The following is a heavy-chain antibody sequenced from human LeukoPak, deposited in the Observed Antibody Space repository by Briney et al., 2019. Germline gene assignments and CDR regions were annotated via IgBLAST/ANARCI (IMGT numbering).Heavy chain of an antibody. CDR3: ARDPRQRWLQFFSNWFDP. CDR1: GFTFSSYA. V-gene: IGHV3-30-3*01. D-gene: IGHD5-24*01. Sequence: GRSLRLSCAASGFTFSSYAMYWVRQAPGKGLEWVAVISYDGSNKYYADSVKGRFTISRDNSKNTLYLQMNSLRAEDTAVYYCARDPRQRWLQFFSNWFDPWGQGTLVTVSS. J-gene: IGHJ5*02. CDR2: ISYDGSNK.